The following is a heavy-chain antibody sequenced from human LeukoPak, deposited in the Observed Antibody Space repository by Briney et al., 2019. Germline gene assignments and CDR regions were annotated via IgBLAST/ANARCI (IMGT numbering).Heavy chain of an antibody. D-gene: IGHD6-25*01. CDR3: PTIRGYSSGWPFDY. V-gene: IGHV3-23*01. Sequence: GGSLRLSCAASGFTFSTYIMNWVRQAPGKGLEWVSATVGGGSPNTYHADSVKGRFTISRDNSKNTLYLQMNSLKTEDTAVYYCPTIRGYSSGWPFDYWGQGILVTVSS. CDR1: GFTFSTYI. J-gene: IGHJ4*02. CDR2: TVGGGSPNT.